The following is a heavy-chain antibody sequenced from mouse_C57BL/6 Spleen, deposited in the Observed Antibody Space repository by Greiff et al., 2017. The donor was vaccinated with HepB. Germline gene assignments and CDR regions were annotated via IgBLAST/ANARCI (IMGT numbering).Heavy chain of an antibody. J-gene: IGHJ4*01. CDR3: ARDPYYGNYFYAMDY. V-gene: IGHV5-4*01. D-gene: IGHD2-10*01. CDR2: ISDGGSYT. Sequence: EVKVVESGGGLVKPGGSLKLSCAASGFTFSSYAMSWVRQTPEKRLEWVATISDGGSYTYYPDNVKGRFTISRDNAKNNLYLQMSHLKSEDTAMYYCARDPYYGNYFYAMDYWGQGTSVTVSS. CDR1: GFTFSSYA.